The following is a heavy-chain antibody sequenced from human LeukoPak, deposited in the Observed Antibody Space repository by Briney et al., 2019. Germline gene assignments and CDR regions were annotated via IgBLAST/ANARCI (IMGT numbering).Heavy chain of an antibody. J-gene: IGHJ6*02. CDR2: IKQDGSEK. CDR3: AREITMVRGVIITSYYYYGMDV. CDR1: GFTFSSYA. V-gene: IGHV3-7*01. D-gene: IGHD3-10*01. Sequence: PGGSLRLSCAASGFTFSSYAMHWVRQAPGKGLEWVANIKQDGSEKYYVDSVKGRFTISRDNAKNSLYLQMNSLRAEDTAVYYCAREITMVRGVIITSYYYYGMDVWGQGTTVTVSS.